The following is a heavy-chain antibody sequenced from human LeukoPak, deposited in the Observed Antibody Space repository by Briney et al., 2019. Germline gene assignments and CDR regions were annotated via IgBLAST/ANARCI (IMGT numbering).Heavy chain of an antibody. CDR3: ARSMRGSRKL. CDR2: INEDGSRT. J-gene: IGHJ4*02. V-gene: IGHV3-74*01. Sequence: QPGGSLRLSCAGSGFTFSNYWVHWVRQAPGKGLVWVSRINEDGSRTDYADFVKGRFTISRDNAKNTPYLQMNSLSAEDTAMYDCARSMRGSRKLWGQGTLVTVSP. D-gene: IGHD1-26*01. CDR1: GFTFSNYW.